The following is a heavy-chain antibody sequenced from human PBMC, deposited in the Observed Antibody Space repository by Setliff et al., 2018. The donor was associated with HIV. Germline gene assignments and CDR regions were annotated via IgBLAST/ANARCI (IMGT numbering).Heavy chain of an antibody. J-gene: IGHJ6*02. CDR1: GFTFSSYG. V-gene: IGHV3-30*02. CDR2: IRHDGSNK. CDR3: ARSVIGYYYYGMDV. Sequence: GGSLRLSCAASGFTFSSYGMHWVRQAPGKGLEWVTFIRHDGSNKYYADSVKGRFTISRDNSKNTLYLQMNSLRAEDTAVYYCARSVIGYYYYGMDVWGQGTLVTV. D-gene: IGHD3-10*01.